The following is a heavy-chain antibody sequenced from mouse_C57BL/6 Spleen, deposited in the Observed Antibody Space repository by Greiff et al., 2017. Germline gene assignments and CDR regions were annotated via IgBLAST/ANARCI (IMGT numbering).Heavy chain of an antibody. Sequence: QVQLQQSGPELVKPGASVKISCKASGYAFSSSWMNWVKQRPGKGLEWIGRIYPGDGDTNYNGKFKGKATRTADKSSSTAYMQLSSLTSEDSAVYFCARYEDFDYDGFAYWGQGTLVTVSA. CDR2: IYPGDGDT. CDR1: GYAFSSSW. J-gene: IGHJ3*01. D-gene: IGHD2-4*01. V-gene: IGHV1-82*01. CDR3: ARYEDFDYDGFAY.